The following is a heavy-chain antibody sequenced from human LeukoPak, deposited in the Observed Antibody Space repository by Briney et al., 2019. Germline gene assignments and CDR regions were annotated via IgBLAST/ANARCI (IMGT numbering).Heavy chain of an antibody. Sequence: ASVKVSCKASGYNLTDYYLHWVRQAPGQGLEWMGWINPNSGGTNYAQKFQGRVTMTRDTSISTAYMELSRLRSDDTAVYYCARKRGYCTNGVCCVLDYWGQGTLVTVSS. CDR1: GYNLTDYY. D-gene: IGHD2-8*01. V-gene: IGHV1-2*02. CDR3: ARKRGYCTNGVCCVLDY. CDR2: INPNSGGT. J-gene: IGHJ4*02.